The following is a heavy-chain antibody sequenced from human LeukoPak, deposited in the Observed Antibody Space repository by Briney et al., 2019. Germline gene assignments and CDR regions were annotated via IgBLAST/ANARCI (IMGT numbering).Heavy chain of an antibody. V-gene: IGHV5-51*01. D-gene: IGHD5-24*01. J-gene: IGHJ4*02. CDR1: GYSFTSYW. CDR2: IYPGDSDT. CDR3: ARNFDRQIATSGNFDF. Sequence: GESLKISCKGSGYSFTSYWIGWVRQMPGKGLEWMGIIYPGDSDTRYSPSFQGQVTISADKSISTAYLQWSSLKASDTAMYYCARNFDRQIATSGNFDFWGQGTLVTVSS.